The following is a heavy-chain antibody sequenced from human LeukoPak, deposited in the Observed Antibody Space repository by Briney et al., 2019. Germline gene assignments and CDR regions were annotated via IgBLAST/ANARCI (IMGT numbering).Heavy chain of an antibody. CDR3: ARVEGIPAAGRKIWFDP. D-gene: IGHD6-13*01. J-gene: IGHJ5*02. Sequence: SETLSLTCTVSGASISSYFWSWIRQPPGKGLEWIGYIYYSGSTNYNPSLKSRVTISVDTSKNQFSLRVNSVTAADTAVYYCARVEGIPAAGRKIWFDPWGQGTLVTVSS. V-gene: IGHV4-59*01. CDR1: GASISSYF. CDR2: IYYSGST.